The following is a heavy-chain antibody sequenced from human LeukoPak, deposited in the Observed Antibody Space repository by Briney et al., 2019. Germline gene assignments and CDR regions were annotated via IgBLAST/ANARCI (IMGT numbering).Heavy chain of an antibody. Sequence: GGSLRLSCAASGFTFSSYAMSWVRQAPGKGLEWVSSISSSSSYIYYADSVKGRFTISRDTAKNSLYLQMNSLRAEDTAVYYCAREDSGSYSYYYYGMDVWGQGTTVTVSS. CDR2: ISSSSSYI. V-gene: IGHV3-21*01. CDR1: GFTFSSYA. J-gene: IGHJ6*02. CDR3: AREDSGSYSYYYYGMDV. D-gene: IGHD1-26*01.